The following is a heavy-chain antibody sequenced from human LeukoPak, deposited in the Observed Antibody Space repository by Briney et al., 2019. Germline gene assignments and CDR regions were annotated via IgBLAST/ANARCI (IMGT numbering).Heavy chain of an antibody. J-gene: IGHJ4*02. V-gene: IGHV3-30*14. D-gene: IGHD1-26*01. CDR3: ASGIRAFDN. Sequence: GGSLRLSCAASGFTFSSYAMHWVRQAPGKGLEWVAVISYDGSNKYYADSVKGRCTISRDNSKNTLYLQMNSLRGEDTAVYYCASGIRAFDNWGQGTLVTVSA. CDR1: GFTFSSYA. CDR2: ISYDGSNK.